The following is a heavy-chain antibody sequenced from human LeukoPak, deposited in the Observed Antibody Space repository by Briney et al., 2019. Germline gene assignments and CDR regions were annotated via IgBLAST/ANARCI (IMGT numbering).Heavy chain of an antibody. Sequence: GASVKVSCKASGYTFTNYDINWVRQATGQGLEWMGWLNPHSGNTGYAQKFQGRVTMTRNTSISTAYMELSSLRSDDTAVYYCARESGLYCSGGSCYPPPPNGMDVWGQGTTVTASS. V-gene: IGHV1-8*01. CDR2: LNPHSGNT. CDR1: GYTFTNYD. CDR3: ARESGLYCSGGSCYPPPPNGMDV. J-gene: IGHJ6*02. D-gene: IGHD2-15*01.